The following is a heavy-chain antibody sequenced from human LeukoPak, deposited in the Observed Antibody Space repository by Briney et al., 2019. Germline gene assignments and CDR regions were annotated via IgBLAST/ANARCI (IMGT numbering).Heavy chain of an antibody. V-gene: IGHV1-69*13. D-gene: IGHD6-13*01. CDR2: IIPIFGTA. J-gene: IGHJ6*02. CDR1: GGTFSSYA. CDR3: ASRTLSSSWSMRGYYYGMDV. Sequence: GASVKVSYKASGGTFSSYAISWVRQAPGQGLEWMGGIIPIFGTANYAQKFQGRVTITADESTSTAYMELSSLRSEDTAVYYCASRTLSSSWSMRGYYYGMDVWGQGTTVTVSS.